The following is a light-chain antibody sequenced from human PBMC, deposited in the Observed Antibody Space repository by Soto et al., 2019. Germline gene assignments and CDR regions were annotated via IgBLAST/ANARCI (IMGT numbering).Light chain of an antibody. CDR2: AAS. CDR3: LQDYNFPLS. J-gene: IGKJ4*01. V-gene: IGKV1-6*01. CDR1: QGIGND. Sequence: AIQMTQSPSSLSASVGDRVTITCRASQGIGNDLAWYQQRPGKVPKLLIYAASSLQSGVPSRFSGSGSGTDFTLTISSLQPGDFATYYCLQDYNFPLSFGGGTKVEIK.